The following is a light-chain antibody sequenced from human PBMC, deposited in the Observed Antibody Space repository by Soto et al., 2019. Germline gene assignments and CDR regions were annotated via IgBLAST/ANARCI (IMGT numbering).Light chain of an antibody. J-gene: IGLJ3*02. CDR1: SSDVGGYNY. CDR3: SSYAGSYTWV. V-gene: IGLV2-11*01. Sequence: QSALTQPRSVSGSPGQSVTISCTGTSSDVGGYNYVSWYQQHPGKAPKLMIYDVSKRPSGVSDRFSGSKSGNTASLTISGLQAEDEADYYCSSYAGSYTWVFGGGTKLTVL. CDR2: DVS.